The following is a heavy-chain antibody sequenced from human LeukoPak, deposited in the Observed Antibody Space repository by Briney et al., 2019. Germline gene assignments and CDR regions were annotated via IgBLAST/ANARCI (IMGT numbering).Heavy chain of an antibody. V-gene: IGHV3-30*02. CDR2: IRNDGSNK. J-gene: IGHJ4*02. D-gene: IGHD1-20*01. Sequence: GGSLRLSCAASGFTFRSYGMHWVRQAPGKGLEWVAFIRNDGSNKYYADSVKGRFTISRDNSKNTLYLQMNSLRAEDTAVYYCASLLVHRITGDYWGQGTLVTVSS. CDR3: ASLLVHRITGDY. CDR1: GFTFRSYG.